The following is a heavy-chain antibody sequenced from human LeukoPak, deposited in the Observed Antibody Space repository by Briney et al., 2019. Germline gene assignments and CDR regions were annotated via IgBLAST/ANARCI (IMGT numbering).Heavy chain of an antibody. CDR3: AKGPGEMATIDAFDI. CDR1: GFTFRSHA. CDR2: IYENGGTT. D-gene: IGHD5-24*01. V-gene: IGHV3-23*01. J-gene: IGHJ3*02. Sequence: GGSLRLSCVGSGFTFRSHAMSWVRQAPEKGLEFVSGIYENGGTTYYADSVKGRFTISRDNSKNTLYLQMNSLRAEDTAVYYCAKGPGEMATIDAFDIWGQGTMVTVSS.